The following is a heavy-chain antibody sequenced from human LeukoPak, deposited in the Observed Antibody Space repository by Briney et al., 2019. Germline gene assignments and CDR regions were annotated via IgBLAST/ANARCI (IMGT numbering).Heavy chain of an antibody. V-gene: IGHV3-48*03. D-gene: IGHD3-10*01. J-gene: IGHJ4*02. CDR1: GFTFTSYE. CDR2: IGSIGSTT. CDR3: ARGEYGSGSYHIDY. Sequence: RGSLRLSCAASGFTFTSYEMNWVRQAPRKGLEWVSYIGSIGSTTYYADSVKGRSTISRDNAKNPLYLQMNSLRAEDTAVYYCARGEYGSGSYHIDYWGQGTLVTVSS.